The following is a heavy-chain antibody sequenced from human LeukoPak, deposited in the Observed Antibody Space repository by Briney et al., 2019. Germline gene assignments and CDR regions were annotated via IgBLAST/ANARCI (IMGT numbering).Heavy chain of an antibody. CDR3: TKGLRSGTYYNIFDY. J-gene: IGHJ4*02. D-gene: IGHD3-10*01. Sequence: PGGSLRVSCAASGFTFSSYGMSWVRQAPGKGLEWVSLSLINNDGHKTYYADSVKGRFTISRDNSRNSLYLQMNSLTIEDTALYFCTKGLRSGTYYNIFDYWSQGTLVTVSS. CDR1: GFTFSSYG. V-gene: IGHV3-43*02. CDR2: INNDGHKT.